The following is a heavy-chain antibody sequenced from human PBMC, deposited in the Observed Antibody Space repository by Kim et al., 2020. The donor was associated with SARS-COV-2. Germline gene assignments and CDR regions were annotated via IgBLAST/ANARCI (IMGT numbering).Heavy chain of an antibody. CDR1: GDSVSINSVA. Sequence: SQTLSLTCAISGDSVSINSVAWNWIRQSPSRGLEWLGRTFYTSRWYSDYAVSVKSRITINPDTSKNQFSLQLNSVTPEDTAVYYCARGWLRSGFNYWGQGTLVTVSS. D-gene: IGHD5-12*01. J-gene: IGHJ4*02. V-gene: IGHV6-1*01. CDR2: TFYTSRWYS. CDR3: ARGWLRSGFNY.